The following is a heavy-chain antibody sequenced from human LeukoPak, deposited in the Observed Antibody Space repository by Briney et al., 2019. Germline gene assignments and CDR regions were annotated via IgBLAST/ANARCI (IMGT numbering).Heavy chain of an antibody. J-gene: IGHJ4*02. V-gene: IGHV3-23*01. D-gene: IGHD4-17*01. Sequence: PGGSLRLSCAASGFTFSSYAMGWVRQAPGKGLEWVSAISGSGSSTYYADSVKGRFTISRDNSKNTLYPQMNSLRAEDTALYYCAKVEGSRGVTTTRLDCWGQGTLVTVSS. CDR1: GFTFSSYA. CDR3: AKVEGSRGVTTTRLDC. CDR2: ISGSGSST.